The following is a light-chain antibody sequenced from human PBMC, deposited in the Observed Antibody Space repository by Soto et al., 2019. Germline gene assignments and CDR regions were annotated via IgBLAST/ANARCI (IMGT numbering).Light chain of an antibody. CDR1: QSISSW. J-gene: IGKJ4*01. Sequence: DIQMTQSPSTLSASVGDRVTITCRASQSISSWLAWYQQKPGKAPKLLIYKASSLESGVPSRFSGSGSGTEFTLTISSLQPDDFATYYCQQYNSYPSFGGGTTVAIK. V-gene: IGKV1-5*03. CDR2: KAS. CDR3: QQYNSYPS.